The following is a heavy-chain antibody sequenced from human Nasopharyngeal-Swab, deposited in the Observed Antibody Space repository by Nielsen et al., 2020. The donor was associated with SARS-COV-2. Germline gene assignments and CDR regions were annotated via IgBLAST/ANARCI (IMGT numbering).Heavy chain of an antibody. CDR3: ARDGSGTIAAAGPYYFDY. D-gene: IGHD6-13*01. CDR2: ISWNSGSI. Sequence: GGSLRLSCAASGFTFDDYAMHWVRQAPGKGLEWVSGISWNSGSIGYADSVKGRFTISRDDSKNTLYLQMNSLRAEDTAVYYCARDGSGTIAAAGPYYFDYWGQGTLVTVSS. J-gene: IGHJ4*02. V-gene: IGHV3-9*01. CDR1: GFTFDDYA.